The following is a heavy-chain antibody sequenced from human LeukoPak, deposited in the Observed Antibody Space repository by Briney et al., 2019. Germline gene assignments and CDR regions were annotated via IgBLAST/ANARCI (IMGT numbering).Heavy chain of an antibody. CDR2: IRYDGSNK. D-gene: IGHD6-19*01. CDR1: GFTFSSYW. V-gene: IGHV3-30*02. CDR3: ARRRRFSSSWYEF. J-gene: IGHJ5*01. Sequence: PGGSLRLSCAASGFTFSSYWMTWVRQAPGKGLEWVAFIRYDGSNKYYADSVKGRFTISRDNSKNTLYLHVNSLRPEDTAVYYCARRRRFSSSWYEFLGQGTLVTVSS.